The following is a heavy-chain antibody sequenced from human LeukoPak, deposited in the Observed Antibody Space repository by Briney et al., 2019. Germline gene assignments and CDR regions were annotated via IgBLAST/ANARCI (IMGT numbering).Heavy chain of an antibody. V-gene: IGHV1-18*01. CDR2: ISAYNGNT. CDR3: AMNIVVVPAATRGAFDI. J-gene: IGHJ3*02. CDR1: GYTFTSYG. Sequence: ASVKVSCKASGYTFTSYGISWVRQAPGQGLEWMGWISAYNGNTNYAQKLQGRVTMTTDTSTSTAYMELRSLRSDDTAVYYCAMNIVVVPAATRGAFDIWGQGTMVTVSS. D-gene: IGHD2-2*01.